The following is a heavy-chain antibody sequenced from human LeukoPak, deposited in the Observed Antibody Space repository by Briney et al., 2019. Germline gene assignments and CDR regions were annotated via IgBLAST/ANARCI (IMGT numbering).Heavy chain of an antibody. CDR1: GFTFSSYA. CDR3: ARHVAAGTVDY. CDR2: ISYDGSNK. V-gene: IGHV3-30*04. J-gene: IGHJ4*02. Sequence: GGSLRLSCAASGFTFSSYAMHWVRQAPGKGLEWVAVISYDGSNKYYADSVKGRFTVSRDNSKNTVYLQMNSLRAEDTAVYYCARHVAAGTVDYWGQGTLVTVSS. D-gene: IGHD6-13*01.